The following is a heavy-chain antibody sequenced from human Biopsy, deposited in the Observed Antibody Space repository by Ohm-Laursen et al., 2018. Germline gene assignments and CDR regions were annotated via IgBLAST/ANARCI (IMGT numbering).Heavy chain of an antibody. CDR2: IYSGGDT. J-gene: IGHJ5*02. D-gene: IGHD3-10*01. V-gene: IGHV3-53*05. CDR3: ARADPPLFYYGSGSSNWFDP. Sequence: SLRLSCTASGLTVYNNYMTWVRQAPGKGLEWVSLIYSGGDTRYADSVKDRFTISRDSSKNTLYLQMSSLRSEDTAVYFCARADPPLFYYGSGSSNWFDPWGQGTLVTVSS. CDR1: GLTVYNNY.